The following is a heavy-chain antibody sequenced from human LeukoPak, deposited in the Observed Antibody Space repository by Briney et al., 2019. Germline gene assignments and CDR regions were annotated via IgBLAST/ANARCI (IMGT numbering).Heavy chain of an antibody. CDR3: TSWGDTTAEYFQR. V-gene: IGHV3-33*03. CDR2: IWYDGSNK. Sequence: GGSLRLSCAASGFTFSSYGMHWVRQAPGKGLEWVAVIWYDGSNKYYADSVKGRFTISRDNAENSMYLQMNSLRVEDTAVYYCTSWGDTTAEYFQRWGQGTLVTVSS. CDR1: GFTFSSYG. D-gene: IGHD2-21*02. J-gene: IGHJ1*01.